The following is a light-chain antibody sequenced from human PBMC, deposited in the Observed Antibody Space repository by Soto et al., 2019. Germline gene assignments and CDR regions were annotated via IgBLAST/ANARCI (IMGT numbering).Light chain of an antibody. J-gene: IGLJ2*01. Sequence: QSVLTQPASVSGSPGRSITISCTGTSSDVGGYNYVSWYQQHPGKAPKLMIYDVSNRPSGVSNRFSGSKSGNTASLTISGLQAEDEADYYCSSYTSSSTLLFGTGTQLTVL. CDR3: SSYTSSSTLL. V-gene: IGLV2-14*01. CDR2: DVS. CDR1: SSDVGGYNY.